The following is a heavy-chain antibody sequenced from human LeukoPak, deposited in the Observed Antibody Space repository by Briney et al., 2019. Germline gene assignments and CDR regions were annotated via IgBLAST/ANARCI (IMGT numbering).Heavy chain of an antibody. D-gene: IGHD5-24*01. V-gene: IGHV1-8*01. Sequence: ASVKVFCKASGDTFTSYDINWVRQATGQGLEWMGWMNLNNGNTGYAQKFQGRVTMTRNTSISTAYMELSSLRSEDTAVYYCARGNLHPFDPWGQGTLVTVSS. CDR2: MNLNNGNT. CDR3: ARGNLHPFDP. J-gene: IGHJ5*02. CDR1: GDTFTSYD.